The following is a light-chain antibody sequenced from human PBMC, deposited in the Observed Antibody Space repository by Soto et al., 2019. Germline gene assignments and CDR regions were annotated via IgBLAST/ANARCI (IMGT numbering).Light chain of an antibody. CDR1: QSISSA. J-gene: IGKJ4*01. V-gene: IGKV3-11*02. CDR2: DAS. CDR3: EQRNDWLT. Sequence: EIVLTQSPATLSLSPGDRAILSCRASQSISSALAWYQQKPGQAPRLLIYDASDRATGIPARFSGSRSGRAFTLTIGGLEPEDFAVYYCEQRNDWLTFGGGTRVEIK.